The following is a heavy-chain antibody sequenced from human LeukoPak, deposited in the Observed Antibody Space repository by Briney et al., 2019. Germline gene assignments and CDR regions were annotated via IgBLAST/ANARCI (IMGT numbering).Heavy chain of an antibody. J-gene: IGHJ4*02. D-gene: IGHD3-9*01. Sequence: GGSLRLSCAASVFTFSSYAMSWGRQAPGRGLEWVSAISGSGGSTYYADSEKGRFTISRDNSKNTLYLQMNRLRAEDTAVYYCATSRVFDWPLGEFDYWGQGTLVTVSS. V-gene: IGHV3-23*01. CDR3: ATSRVFDWPLGEFDY. CDR1: VFTFSSYA. CDR2: ISGSGGST.